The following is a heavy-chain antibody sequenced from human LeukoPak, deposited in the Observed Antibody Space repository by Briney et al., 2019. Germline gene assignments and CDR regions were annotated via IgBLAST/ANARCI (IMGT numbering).Heavy chain of an antibody. CDR2: VNNDGSST. D-gene: IGHD5/OR15-5a*01. V-gene: IGHV3-74*03. CDR3: AKGGLRVTDY. Sequence: QPGGSLRLSCAASGFIFSNYWMHWVRQAPGKGLAWVSRVNNDGSSTTYADSVKGRFTISRDNAKNTLYLQMNSLRAEDTAVYYCAKGGLRVTDYWGQGTLVTVSS. CDR1: GFIFSNYW. J-gene: IGHJ4*02.